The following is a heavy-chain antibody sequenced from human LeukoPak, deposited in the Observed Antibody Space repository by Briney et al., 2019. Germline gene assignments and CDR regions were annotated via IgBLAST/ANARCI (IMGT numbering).Heavy chain of an antibody. J-gene: IGHJ6*03. CDR2: IIPIFGTA. CDR3: ARALYGDYPYYYYYMDV. Sequence: SVKVSCKASGGTFSSYAISWVRQAPGQGLEWMGGIIPIFGTATYAQKFQGRVTITTDESTSTAYMELSSLRSEDTAVYYCARALYGDYPYYYYYMDVWGKGTTVTVSS. V-gene: IGHV1-69*05. D-gene: IGHD4-17*01. CDR1: GGTFSSYA.